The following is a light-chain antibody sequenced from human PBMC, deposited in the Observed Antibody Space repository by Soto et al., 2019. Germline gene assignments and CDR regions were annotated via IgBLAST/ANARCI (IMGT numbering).Light chain of an antibody. CDR3: QTWGTGMEV. J-gene: IGLJ2*01. Sequence: QPVLTQSPSASASLGASVKLTCTLSRGHSSYAIAWHQQQLEKGPRYLMKLNSDGSHSKGDGIPDRFSGSSSGDERYLTISSLQSEDEADYYCQTWGTGMEVFGGGIKLTVL. CDR2: LNSDGSH. V-gene: IGLV4-69*01. CDR1: RGHSSYA.